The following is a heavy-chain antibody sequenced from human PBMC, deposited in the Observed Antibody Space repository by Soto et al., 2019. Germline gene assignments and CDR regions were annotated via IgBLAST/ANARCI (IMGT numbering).Heavy chain of an antibody. J-gene: IGHJ4*02. CDR3: ARGRGRRGWYYFDY. Sequence: QVQLVQSGAEVKKPGSSVKVSCQASGGTFSSYAISWVRQAPGQGLEWMGGIIPIFGTANYAQKFQGRVTITADESTSTAYMELSSLRSEDTAVYYCARGRGRRGWYYFDYWGQGTLVTVSS. D-gene: IGHD6-19*01. V-gene: IGHV1-69*01. CDR2: IIPIFGTA. CDR1: GGTFSSYA.